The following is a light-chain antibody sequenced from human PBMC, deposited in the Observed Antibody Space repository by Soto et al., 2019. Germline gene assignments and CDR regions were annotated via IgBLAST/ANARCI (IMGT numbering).Light chain of an antibody. CDR2: GAS. CDR3: QQYNNWPRT. J-gene: IGKJ1*01. CDR1: QSVSSN. V-gene: IGKV3-15*01. Sequence: EIVMTQSPATLSVSPGERATLSCRASQSVSSNLAWYQQKPGQAPRLLIYGASTRATGIPARFSGSGSGTEFTHTNSSLQSEDFAVYSCQQYNNWPRTF.